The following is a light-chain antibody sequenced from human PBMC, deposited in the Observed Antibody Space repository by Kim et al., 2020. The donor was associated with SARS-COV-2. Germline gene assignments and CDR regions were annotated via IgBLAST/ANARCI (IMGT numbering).Light chain of an antibody. CDR2: RNN. CDR3: SAWDSSLSAWV. V-gene: IGLV10-54*04. Sequence: RTPKVTCSGNSNNVGNQGAAWLQQHRGHPPRLLSYRNNNRPSGISERFSASRSGNTASLTITGLQPEDETDYYCSAWDSSLSAWVFGGGTQLTVL. CDR1: SNNVGNQG. J-gene: IGLJ3*02.